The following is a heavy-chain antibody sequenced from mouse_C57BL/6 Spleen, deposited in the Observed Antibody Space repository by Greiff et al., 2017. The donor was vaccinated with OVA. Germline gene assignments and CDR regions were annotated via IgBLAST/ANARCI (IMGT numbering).Heavy chain of an antibody. J-gene: IGHJ3*01. V-gene: IGHV2-2*01. D-gene: IGHD2-4*01. CDR1: GFSLTSYG. CDR3: ATPDYDEGWFAY. Sequence: QVQLQQSGPGLVQPSQSLSITCTVSGFSLTSYGVHWVRQSPGKGLEWLGVIWSGGSTDYNAAFISRLSISKDNSKSQVFFKMNSLQADDTAIYYCATPDYDEGWFAYWGQGTLVTVSA. CDR2: IWSGGST.